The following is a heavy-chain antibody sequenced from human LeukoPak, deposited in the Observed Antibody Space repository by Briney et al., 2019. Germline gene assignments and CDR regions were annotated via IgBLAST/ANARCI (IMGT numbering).Heavy chain of an antibody. J-gene: IGHJ4*02. D-gene: IGHD3-9*01. V-gene: IGHV1-18*01. CDR1: SYTFTSYG. CDR3: ARGGPHYDILTGYYSAVGKDLDY. CDR2: ISAYNGNT. Sequence: ASVKVSCKASSYTFTSYGISWVRQASGQGLEWRGWISAYNGNTNYAQKLQGRVTVTTDTSTSTAYMELRSLRSDDTAVYYCARGGPHYDILTGYYSAVGKDLDYWGQGTLVTVSS.